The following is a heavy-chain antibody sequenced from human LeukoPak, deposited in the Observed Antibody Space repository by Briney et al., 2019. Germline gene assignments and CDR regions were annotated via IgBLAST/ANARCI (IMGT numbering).Heavy chain of an antibody. J-gene: IGHJ4*02. CDR2: FDPEDGET. CDR3: ATDLGPCGGDCYSGFPFDY. CDR1: GYTLTELS. V-gene: IGHV1-24*01. Sequence: RASMKVSCKVSGYTLTELSMHWVRQAPGKGLEWMGGFDPEDGETIYAQKFQGRVTMTEDTSTDTAYMELSSLRSEDTAVYYCATDLGPCGGDCYSGFPFDYWGQGTLVTVSS. D-gene: IGHD2-21*02.